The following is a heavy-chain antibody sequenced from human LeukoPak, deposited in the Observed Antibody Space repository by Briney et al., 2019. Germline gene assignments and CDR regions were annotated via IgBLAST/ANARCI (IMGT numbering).Heavy chain of an antibody. D-gene: IGHD6-19*01. CDR3: AKGGIAVAGTWFDP. V-gene: IGHV3-9*03. J-gene: IGHJ5*02. Sequence: PGRSLRLSCAASGFTFDDYAMHWVRQAPGKGLEWVSGISWNGGNMGYADSVKGRFIISRDNARNSLYLQMNSLRAEDMALYYCAKGGIAVAGTWFDPWGQGTLVTVSS. CDR1: GFTFDDYA. CDR2: ISWNGGNM.